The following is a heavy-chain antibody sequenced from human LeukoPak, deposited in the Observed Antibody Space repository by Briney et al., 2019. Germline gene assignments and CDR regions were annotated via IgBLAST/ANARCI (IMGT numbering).Heavy chain of an antibody. J-gene: IGHJ4*02. CDR3: AKDGGSGYYYFDY. CDR2: ISGSGGST. Sequence: AGGSLRLSCAASGFTFSSYAMSWVRQAPGKGLEWVSAISGSGGSTYYADSVKGRFTISRDNSKNTLYVQMNSLRAVDTAVYYCAKDGGSGYYYFDYWGQGTLVTVSS. D-gene: IGHD3-22*01. CDR1: GFTFSSYA. V-gene: IGHV3-23*01.